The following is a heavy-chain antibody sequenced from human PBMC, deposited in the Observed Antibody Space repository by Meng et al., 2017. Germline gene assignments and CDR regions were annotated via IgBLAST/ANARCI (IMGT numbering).Heavy chain of an antibody. D-gene: IGHD3-22*01. CDR2: IIPIFGTA. CDR3: ARLADYYDSSGYYKGLFGHWFDP. V-gene: IGHV1-69*13. CDR1: GGTFSSYA. Sequence: SVKVSCKASGGTFSSYAISWVRQAPGQGLEWMGGIIPIFGTANYAQKFQGRVTITADESTSTAYMELSSLRSEDTAVYYCARLADYYDSSGYYKGLFGHWFDPWGQGTLVTVS. J-gene: IGHJ5*02.